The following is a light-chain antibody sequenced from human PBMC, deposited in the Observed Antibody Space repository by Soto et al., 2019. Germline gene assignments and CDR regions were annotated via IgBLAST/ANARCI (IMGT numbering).Light chain of an antibody. CDR2: NNS. Sequence: QSVLTQPPSASGTPGQMVTISCSGSSSNIGRNTVTWYQQLPGMAPKLLIYNNSQRPSGVPDRFSGSKSGTSASLAISGLQSEDEADYYCAAWDDSLRGLEFGGGTKLT. CDR3: AAWDDSLRGLE. V-gene: IGLV1-44*01. J-gene: IGLJ2*01. CDR1: SSNIGRNT.